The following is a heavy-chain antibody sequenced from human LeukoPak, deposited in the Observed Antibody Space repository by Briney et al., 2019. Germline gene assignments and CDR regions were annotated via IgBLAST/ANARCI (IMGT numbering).Heavy chain of an antibody. D-gene: IGHD4-23*01. Sequence: PGGSLRLSCAASGWTFSDYHKNWIRQAPGKGLEWISYISGSSTFTNYADSVKGRFTLSRDNAKNSLYLQMNSLTAEDTAVYYCVRCDGGNSPVWYFDLWGRGTLVTVSS. CDR1: GWTFSDYH. V-gene: IGHV3-11*03. J-gene: IGHJ2*01. CDR3: VRCDGGNSPVWYFDL. CDR2: ISGSSTFT.